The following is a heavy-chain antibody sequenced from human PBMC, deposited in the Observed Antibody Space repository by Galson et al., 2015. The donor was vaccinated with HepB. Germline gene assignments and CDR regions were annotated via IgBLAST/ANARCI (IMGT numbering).Heavy chain of an antibody. CDR2: VSGYGGST. CDR3: AKAPKWDDSSGYFDY. J-gene: IGHJ4*02. Sequence: SLRLSCAASGFTFSSYAMTWVRQAPGKGLEWVSAVSGYGGSTYYADSVKGRFTVSRDNSKNTLYLQMYSLRAEDTAVYYCAKAPKWDDSSGYFDYWGQGTLVTVSS. CDR1: GFTFSSYA. V-gene: IGHV3-23*01. D-gene: IGHD3-22*01.